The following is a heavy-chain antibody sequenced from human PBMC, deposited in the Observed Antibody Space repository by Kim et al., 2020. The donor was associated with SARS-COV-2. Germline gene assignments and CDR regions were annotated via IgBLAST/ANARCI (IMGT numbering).Heavy chain of an antibody. Sequence: GGSLRLSCVASGFTFSSYAMHWVRQAPGKVLEWVAVIWNDGSNKYYADSVKGRFTISRDNSKNTLYLQMNSLRAEDTAVYYCARVSAIDSSSTWDAFDIWGQGTMVTVSS. V-gene: IGHV3-33*01. CDR3: ARVSAIDSSSTWDAFDI. D-gene: IGHD6-13*01. CDR1: GFTFSSYA. J-gene: IGHJ3*02. CDR2: IWNDGSNK.